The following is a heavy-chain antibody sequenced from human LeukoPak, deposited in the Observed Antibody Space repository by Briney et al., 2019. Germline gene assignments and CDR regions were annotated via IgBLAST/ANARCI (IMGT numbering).Heavy chain of an antibody. CDR1: GGSISSYY. CDR3: ARVGKDIVATNFDY. Sequence: SETLSLTCTVSGGSISSYYWSWIRQPPGKGLEWIGYIYYSGSTNYNPSLKSRVTISVDTSKNQFSLKLSSVTAADTAVYYCARVGKDIVATNFDYWGQGTLVTVSS. D-gene: IGHD5-12*01. CDR2: IYYSGST. J-gene: IGHJ4*02. V-gene: IGHV4-59*01.